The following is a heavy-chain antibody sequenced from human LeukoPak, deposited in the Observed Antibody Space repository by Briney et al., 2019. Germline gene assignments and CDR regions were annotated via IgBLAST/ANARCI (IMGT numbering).Heavy chain of an antibody. Sequence: GGSLRLSCAASGFTFSSYAMHWVRQAPGKGLEWVAVISYDGSNKYYADSVKGRFTISRDNAKNSIYLQMNSLRVEDTAVYYCAKDIVGGGDDYWGQGTLVIVSS. CDR3: AKDIVGGGDDY. V-gene: IGHV3-30*04. CDR1: GFTFSSYA. CDR2: ISYDGSNK. D-gene: IGHD2-21*02. J-gene: IGHJ4*02.